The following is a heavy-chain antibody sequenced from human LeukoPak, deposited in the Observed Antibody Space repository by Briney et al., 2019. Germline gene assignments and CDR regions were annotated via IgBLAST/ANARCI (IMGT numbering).Heavy chain of an antibody. J-gene: IGHJ3*02. V-gene: IGHV1-46*01. Sequence: GASVKVSCKASGYTFTSYYMHWVRQAPGQGLEWMGIINPSGGSTSYAQKFQGRVTMTEDTSTDTAYMELSSLRSEDTAVYYCATDPPRNIVGATPRAFDIWGQGTMVTVSS. CDR2: INPSGGST. CDR1: GYTFTSYY. D-gene: IGHD1-26*01. CDR3: ATDPPRNIVGATPRAFDI.